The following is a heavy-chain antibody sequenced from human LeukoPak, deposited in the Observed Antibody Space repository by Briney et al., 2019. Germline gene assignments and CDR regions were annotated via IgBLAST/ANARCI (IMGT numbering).Heavy chain of an antibody. CDR2: TTNKAHSYTT. Sequence: GGSLRLSCAASGFTFSSYSMNWVRQAPGKGLEWVGRTTNKAHSYTTEYAASVKGRFTISRDDSQNSLYLQMNSLKTEDTAVYYCARAPSGLDYWGQGILVTVSS. CDR1: GFTFSSYS. V-gene: IGHV3-72*01. J-gene: IGHJ4*02. CDR3: ARAPSGLDY. D-gene: IGHD2-15*01.